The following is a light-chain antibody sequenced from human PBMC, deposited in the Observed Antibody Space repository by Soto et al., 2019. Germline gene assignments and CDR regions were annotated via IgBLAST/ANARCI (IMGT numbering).Light chain of an antibody. CDR2: DAS. V-gene: IGKV1-33*01. CDR3: QQYENLPT. CDR1: QGISSY. J-gene: IGKJ5*01. Sequence: QMTQSPSSVSSSVGDRVTITCRASQGISSYLAWYQQKPGRAPKLLIYDASNLEAGVPSRFRGSGSGTDFTFTISRLQPEDIATYYCQQYENLPTFGQGTRLEIK.